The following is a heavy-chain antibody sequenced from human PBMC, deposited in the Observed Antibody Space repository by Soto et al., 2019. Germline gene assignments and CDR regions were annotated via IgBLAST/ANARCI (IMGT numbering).Heavy chain of an antibody. V-gene: IGHV4-4*02. J-gene: IGHJ4*02. CDR2: IYHSGST. D-gene: IGHD3-22*01. CDR3: ARGGYYYDSSGYYKALFDY. Sequence: SETLSLTCAVSGGSISSSNWWSWVRQPPGKGLEWIGEIYHSGSTNYNPSLKSRVTISVDTSKNQFSLKLSSVTAADTAVYYCARGGYYYDSSGYYKALFDYWGQGTLVTVSS. CDR1: GGSISSSNW.